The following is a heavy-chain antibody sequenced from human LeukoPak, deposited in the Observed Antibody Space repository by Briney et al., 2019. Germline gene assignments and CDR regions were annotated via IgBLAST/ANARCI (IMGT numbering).Heavy chain of an antibody. CDR3: ATGGTHAMILAN. J-gene: IGHJ4*02. CDR2: TYSGGSS. D-gene: IGHD3-22*01. Sequence: GGSLRLSCAASGFTVSNNHMSWVRQVPGKGLEWVSTTYSGGSSYYVDSVKGRFTISGDTSKNTLYLQMNSLRAEDTAVYYCATGGTHAMILANWGQGTLVTVSS. V-gene: IGHV3-53*01. CDR1: GFTVSNNH.